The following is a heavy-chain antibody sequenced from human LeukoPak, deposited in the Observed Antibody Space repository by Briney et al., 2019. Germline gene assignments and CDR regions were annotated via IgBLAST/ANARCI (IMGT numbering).Heavy chain of an antibody. J-gene: IGHJ3*02. CDR1: GGSINSGHW. CDR3: ARGVRTYGDYDYAFDI. Sequence: SETLSLTCAVSGGSINSGHWWIWVRQPPGKGLEWIGEIYHSGSTNYNPSLKSRVTISVDKSKNQFSLKLSSVTAADTAVYYCARGVRTYGDYDYAFDIWGQGTMVTVSS. CDR2: IYHSGST. V-gene: IGHV4-4*02. D-gene: IGHD4-17*01.